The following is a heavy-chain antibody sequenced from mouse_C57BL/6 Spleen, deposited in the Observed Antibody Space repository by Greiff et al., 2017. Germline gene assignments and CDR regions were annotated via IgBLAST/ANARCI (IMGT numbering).Heavy chain of an antibody. CDR1: GFTFSDYY. J-gene: IGHJ4*01. Sequence: EVQLVESGGGLVQPGGSLKLSCAASGFTFSDYYMYWVRQTPEKRLEWVAYISNGGGSTYYPATVKGRFTISRDNAKNTLYLQMSRLKSEDTAMYYCARHGREGHTTVVAHYAMDYWGQGTSVTVSS. CDR3: ARHGREGHTTVVAHYAMDY. D-gene: IGHD1-1*01. V-gene: IGHV5-12*01. CDR2: ISNGGGST.